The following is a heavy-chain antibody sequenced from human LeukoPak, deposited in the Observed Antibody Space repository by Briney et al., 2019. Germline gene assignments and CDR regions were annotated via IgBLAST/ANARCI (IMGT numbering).Heavy chain of an antibody. Sequence: SETLSLTCTVSGGSISSYYWSWIRQPPGKGLEWLGYIYYSGSTNYNPSLKSRVTISVDTSKNQFSLKLSSVTAADTAVYYCARDLLSSKAGTTNAFDIWGQGTMVTVSS. CDR1: GGSISSYY. V-gene: IGHV4-59*01. CDR3: ARDLLSSKAGTTNAFDI. J-gene: IGHJ3*02. D-gene: IGHD1-7*01. CDR2: IYYSGST.